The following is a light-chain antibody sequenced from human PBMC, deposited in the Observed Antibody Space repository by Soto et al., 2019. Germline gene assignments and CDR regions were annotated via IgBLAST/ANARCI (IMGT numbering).Light chain of an antibody. Sequence: DIQMTQSPSSLSASVGDRVTISCRASQGISNYLAWYQQKPGKVPKLLIYTASTLQSGVPSRFSGSGSGTDFTLTISSLQSEDVATYYCQKYNSAPHTFGQGTKVEIK. CDR3: QKYNSAPHT. J-gene: IGKJ1*01. V-gene: IGKV1-27*01. CDR2: TAS. CDR1: QGISNY.